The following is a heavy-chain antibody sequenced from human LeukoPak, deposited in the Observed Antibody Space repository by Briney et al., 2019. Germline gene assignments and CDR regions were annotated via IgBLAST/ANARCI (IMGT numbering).Heavy chain of an antibody. D-gene: IGHD6-19*01. CDR3: ARGIAVAGTRYFDY. J-gene: IGHJ4*02. Sequence: GGSLRLSCAASGFTFSSYSMNWVRQAPGKGLEWVSSISSSSSYIYYADSVKGRFTISRDNAKNSLYLQMNSLRAEDTAVFYFARGIAVAGTRYFDYWGQGTLVTVSS. CDR2: ISSSSSYI. CDR1: GFTFSSYS. V-gene: IGHV3-21*04.